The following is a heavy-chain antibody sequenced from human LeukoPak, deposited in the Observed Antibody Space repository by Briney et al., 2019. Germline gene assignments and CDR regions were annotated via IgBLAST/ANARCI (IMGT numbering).Heavy chain of an antibody. D-gene: IGHD6-13*01. CDR3: ARSYSSSWYGWGTGNWFDP. CDR1: GFTFSSYW. J-gene: IGHJ5*02. CDR2: IKQDGSEK. V-gene: IGHV3-7*01. Sequence: PGGSLRLSCAASGFTFSSYWMSWVRQAPGKGLEWVANIKQDGSEKYYVDSVKGRFTISRDTAKNSLYMQMNRLRAEDTAVYYCARSYSSSWYGWGTGNWFDPWGQGTLVTVSS.